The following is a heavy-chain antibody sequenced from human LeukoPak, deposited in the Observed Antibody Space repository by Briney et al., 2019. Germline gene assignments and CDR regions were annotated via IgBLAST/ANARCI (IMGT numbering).Heavy chain of an antibody. CDR3: ARLHPSQSGFSDY. V-gene: IGHV4-59*08. CDR2: IYCSGYT. Sequence: SETLSLTCSVSGGSISGYYWTWIRQPPGKGLEWIGYIYCSGYTKYNPSLRSRVTISVDTSKNQVSLRLSSVTAADTAMYYCARLHPSQSGFSDYWGQGTLVTVSS. J-gene: IGHJ4*02. CDR1: GGSISGYY. D-gene: IGHD1-26*01.